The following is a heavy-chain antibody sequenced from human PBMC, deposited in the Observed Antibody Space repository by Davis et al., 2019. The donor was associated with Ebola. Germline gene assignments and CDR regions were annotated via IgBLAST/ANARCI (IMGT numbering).Heavy chain of an antibody. Sequence: AASVKVSCKASGYTFTSYDINWVRQAPGQGLEWVGWINPYNSDTKYAEKFQGRVTITRDTSASTAYMELSSLRSEDTAVYYCARDTGDSSGYYSSFIYGMDVWGQGTTVTVSS. CDR2: INPYNSDT. CDR1: GYTFTSYD. D-gene: IGHD3-22*01. V-gene: IGHV1-3*01. CDR3: ARDTGDSSGYYSSFIYGMDV. J-gene: IGHJ6*02.